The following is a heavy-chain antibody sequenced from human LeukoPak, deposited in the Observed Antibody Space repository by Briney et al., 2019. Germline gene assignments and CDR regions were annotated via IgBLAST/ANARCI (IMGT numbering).Heavy chain of an antibody. Sequence: PSETLSLTCAVYGGSFSGYYWSWIRQPPGKGLEWIGEINHSGSTNYNPSLKSRVTISVDTSKNQFSLKLSSVTAADTAVYYCARRRTLWSGYAYYYYYMDVWGKGTTVTVSS. CDR3: ARRRTLWSGYAYYYYYMDV. V-gene: IGHV4-34*01. CDR1: GGSFSGYY. J-gene: IGHJ6*03. D-gene: IGHD3-3*01. CDR2: INHSGST.